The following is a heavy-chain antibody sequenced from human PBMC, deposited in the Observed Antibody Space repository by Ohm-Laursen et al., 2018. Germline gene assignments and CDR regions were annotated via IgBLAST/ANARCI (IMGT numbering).Heavy chain of an antibody. Sequence: ESSVKVSCKASGYTFTSYYMHWVRQAPGQGLEWMGIINPSGGSTSYAQKFQGRVTMTRDTSTSTVYMELSSLRSEDTAVYYCAREPAFIAAAGAGLDYWGQGTLVTVSS. J-gene: IGHJ4*02. D-gene: IGHD6-13*01. CDR1: GYTFTSYY. CDR2: INPSGGST. V-gene: IGHV1-46*01. CDR3: AREPAFIAAAGAGLDY.